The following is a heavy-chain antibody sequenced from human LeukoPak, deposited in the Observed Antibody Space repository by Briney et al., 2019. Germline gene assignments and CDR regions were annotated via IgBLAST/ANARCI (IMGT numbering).Heavy chain of an antibody. CDR3: AREPPYYYDSSGYSLDY. V-gene: IGHV1-18*01. CDR1: GYTFTSYG. Sequence: SVKVSCKASGYTFTSYGISRVRQAPGQGLEWMGWISAYNGNTNYAQKLQGRVTMTTDTSTSTAYMELRSLRSDDTAVYYCAREPPYYYDSSGYSLDYWGQGTLVTVSS. J-gene: IGHJ4*02. D-gene: IGHD3-22*01. CDR2: ISAYNGNT.